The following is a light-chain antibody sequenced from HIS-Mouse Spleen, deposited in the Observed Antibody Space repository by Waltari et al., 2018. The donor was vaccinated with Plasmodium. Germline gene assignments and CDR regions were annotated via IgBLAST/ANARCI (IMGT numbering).Light chain of an antibody. J-gene: IGLJ3*02. CDR3: YSAADNNRV. V-gene: IGLV3-27*01. Sequence: SYELTQPSSVSVSPGQTARLTCSGDVLAKKYARWFQQKPGQAPALVIYKDSERPSGIPERFSGSSSGTTVTLTISGAQVEDEADYYCYSAADNNRVFGGGTKLTVL. CDR1: VLAKKY. CDR2: KDS.